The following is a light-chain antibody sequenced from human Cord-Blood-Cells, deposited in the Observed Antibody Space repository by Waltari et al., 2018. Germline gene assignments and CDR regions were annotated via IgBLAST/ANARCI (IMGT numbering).Light chain of an antibody. Sequence: QAVLTQETSLTVSTGGTVILTIGSSTAAVRSGHYSYWFQQKPGQAPRTLIYVTSNKHSWTPARFSGSLLGGKAALTLSGAQPEDEAEYYCLLSYSGAWVFGGGTKLTVL. CDR2: VTS. CDR1: TAAVRSGHY. CDR3: LLSYSGAWV. J-gene: IGLJ3*02. V-gene: IGLV7-46*01.